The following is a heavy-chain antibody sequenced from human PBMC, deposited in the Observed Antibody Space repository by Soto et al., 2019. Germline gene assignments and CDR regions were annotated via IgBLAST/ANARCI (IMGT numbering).Heavy chain of an antibody. J-gene: IGHJ3*02. CDR2: IYTSGST. Sequence: QLQLQESGPGLVKPSETLSLNCSVSGGSFSNSYWTWIRQPAGKKLEWIGRIYTSGSTSYNPSLKILVTLSLDTSKSQFYLRLTSVTAADTAVYYCASAPLRTTIPKGAFDIWGQGTMVTISS. V-gene: IGHV4-4*07. CDR3: ASAPLRTTIPKGAFDI. D-gene: IGHD2-21*02. CDR1: GGSFSNSY.